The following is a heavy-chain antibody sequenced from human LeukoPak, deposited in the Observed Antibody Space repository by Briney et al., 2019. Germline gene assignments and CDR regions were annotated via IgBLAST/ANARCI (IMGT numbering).Heavy chain of an antibody. V-gene: IGHV3-23*01. CDR3: ARGAYYDFWSGYSVTPPDY. CDR1: GFTFSSYA. Sequence: PGGSLRLSCAASGFTFSSYAMSWVRQAPGKGLEWVSAISGSGGSTYYADSVKGRFTISRDNSKNTLYLQMNSLRAEDTAVHYCARGAYYDFWSGYSVTPPDYWGQGTLVTVSS. CDR2: ISGSGGST. J-gene: IGHJ4*02. D-gene: IGHD3-3*01.